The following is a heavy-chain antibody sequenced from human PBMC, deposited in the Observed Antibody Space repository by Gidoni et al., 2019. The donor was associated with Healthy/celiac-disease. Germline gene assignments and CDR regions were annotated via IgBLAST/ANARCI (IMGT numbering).Heavy chain of an antibody. CDR3: TRDGAGYCSSTSCYDY. CDR1: GFTFGAYA. CDR2: IRSKAYGGTT. D-gene: IGHD2-2*01. Sequence: EVQLVASGGGLVKPGRSLRLSCTASGFTFGAYAMSWFRQAPGKGLEWVGFIRSKAYGGTTEYAASVKGRFTISRDDSKSIAYLQMNSLKTEDTAVYYCTRDGAGYCSSTSCYDYWGQGTLVTVSS. V-gene: IGHV3-49*05. J-gene: IGHJ4*02.